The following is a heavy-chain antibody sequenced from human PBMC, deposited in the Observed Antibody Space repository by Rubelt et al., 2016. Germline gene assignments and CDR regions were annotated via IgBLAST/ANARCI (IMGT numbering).Heavy chain of an antibody. V-gene: IGHV4-39*07. CDR3: ARVNIVVVPSANFDY. J-gene: IGHJ4*02. CDR1: GVSISRTYYY. D-gene: IGHD2-2*01. Sequence: QLQLQESGPGLAKTSETLSLTCTVSGVSISRTYYYWGWIRQPPGKGLEWIGSLYYSGITYYNPSLQSRVTISVDTSKNQFSLKLSSVTAADTAVYYCARVNIVVVPSANFDYWGQGTLVTVSS. CDR2: LYYSGIT.